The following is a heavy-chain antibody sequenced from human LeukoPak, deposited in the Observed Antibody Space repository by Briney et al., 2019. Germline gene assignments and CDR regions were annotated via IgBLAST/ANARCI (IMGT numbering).Heavy chain of an antibody. D-gene: IGHD3-10*01. CDR3: ARCYTYGTTWFGGLDV. J-gene: IGHJ6*02. V-gene: IGHV3-23*01. Sequence: GGSLRLSCAASGFTFSIYSMNWVRQAPGKGLEWVSSIRGGGSDTHYAGTVRGRFTISRDNSKNTLYLQMNSLRAEDTAVYYCARCYTYGTTWFGGLDVWGQGTTVTVSS. CDR1: GFTFSIYS. CDR2: IRGGGSDT.